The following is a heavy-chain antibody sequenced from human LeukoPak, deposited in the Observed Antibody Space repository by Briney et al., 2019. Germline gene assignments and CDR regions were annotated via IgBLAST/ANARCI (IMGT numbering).Heavy chain of an antibody. V-gene: IGHV1-69*13. CDR3: ARAAPTIGYCSGGSCQLRDYFDY. CDR1: GYTFTGYH. J-gene: IGHJ4*02. Sequence: GASVKVSCKASGYTFTGYHVHWVRQAPGQGLEWMGGIIPIFGTANYAQKFQGRVTITADESTSTAYMELSSLRSEDTAVYYCARAAPTIGYCSGGSCQLRDYFDYWGQGTLVTVSS. D-gene: IGHD2-15*01. CDR2: IIPIFGTA.